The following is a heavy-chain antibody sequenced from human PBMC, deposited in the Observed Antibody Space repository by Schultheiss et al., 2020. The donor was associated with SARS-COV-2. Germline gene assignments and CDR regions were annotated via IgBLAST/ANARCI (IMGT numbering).Heavy chain of an antibody. CDR2: IYHSGST. J-gene: IGHJ6*02. CDR3: ARVRREGGSGFSRPYYYYGMDV. V-gene: IGHV4-34*01. D-gene: IGHD6-19*01. CDR1: GGSFSGYY. Sequence: SQTLSLTCAVYGGSFSGYYWSWIRQPPGKGLEWIGYIYHSGSTYYNPSLKSRVTISVDTSKNQFSLKLSSVTAADTAVYYCARVRREGGSGFSRPYYYYGMDVWGQGTTVTVSS.